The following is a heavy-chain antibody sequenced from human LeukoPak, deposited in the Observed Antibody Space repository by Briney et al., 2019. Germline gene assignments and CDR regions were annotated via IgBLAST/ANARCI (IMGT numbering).Heavy chain of an antibody. D-gene: IGHD5-18*01. CDR1: GFSVSSYE. Sequence: GGALTLSCAVTGFSVSSYEMNWVRQAPGKGLGRLSHISDGGTITYKADSVKGRFAISRDTANNSLYLQLNSLRVEDSGVYFCAREGYSANSQLDTWGQGTRVTAST. CDR3: AREGYSANSQLDT. V-gene: IGHV3-48*03. J-gene: IGHJ5*02. CDR2: ISDGGTIT.